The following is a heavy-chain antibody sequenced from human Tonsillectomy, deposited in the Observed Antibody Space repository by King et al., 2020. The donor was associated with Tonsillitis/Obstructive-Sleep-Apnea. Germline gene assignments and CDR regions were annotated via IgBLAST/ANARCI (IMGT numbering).Heavy chain of an antibody. CDR1: GYSFTSYW. CDR2: IDPSDSYT. J-gene: IGHJ4*02. V-gene: IGHV5-10-1*03. CDR3: ARRDTKLERYCSSTSCLYY. D-gene: IGHD2-2*01. Sequence: VQLVESGAEVKKPGESLRISCKGSGYSFTSYWISWVRQMPGKGLEWMGRIDPSDSYTNYSPSFQGHVTISADKSISTAYLQWSSLTASDTAMYYCARRDTKLERYCSSTSCLYYWGQGTLVTVSS.